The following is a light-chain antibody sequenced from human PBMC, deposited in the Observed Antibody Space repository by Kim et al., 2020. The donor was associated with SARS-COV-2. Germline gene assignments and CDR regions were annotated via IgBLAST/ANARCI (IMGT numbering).Light chain of an antibody. V-gene: IGLV2-11*01. CDR3: CSYAGSYTWV. Sequence: GQAVTISWNRTNSEVGGDNYVSWYQKHPGKPPKLMIYDVSKRPSGVPDRFSGSKSGNTASLTISGLQAEDEADYYCCSYAGSYTWVFGGGTQLTVL. CDR1: NSEVGGDNY. J-gene: IGLJ3*02. CDR2: DVS.